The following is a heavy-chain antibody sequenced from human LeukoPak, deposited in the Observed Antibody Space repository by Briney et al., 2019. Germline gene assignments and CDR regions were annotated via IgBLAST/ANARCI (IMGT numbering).Heavy chain of an antibody. V-gene: IGHV3-7*01. CDR1: GFTFSAYW. CDR2: IIEGGDVK. CDR3: ARDLSVGSKPDLGFDY. J-gene: IGHJ4*02. D-gene: IGHD1-26*01. Sequence: PGGSLRLSCAASGFTFSAYWMTWVRQAPGKGLAWVPDIIEGGDVKYYVDSVKGRFTISRDNTKNSLYLQMNSLRAEDTAVYYCARDLSVGSKPDLGFDYWGQGTLVTVSS.